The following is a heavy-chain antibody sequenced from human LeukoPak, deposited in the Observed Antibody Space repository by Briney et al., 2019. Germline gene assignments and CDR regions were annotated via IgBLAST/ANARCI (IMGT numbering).Heavy chain of an antibody. CDR3: TRDASSSWYHY. V-gene: IGHV1-18*01. D-gene: IGHD6-13*01. CDR2: ISPLDGKT. J-gene: IGHJ4*02. Sequence: ASVKVSCKASGYTFTAYGISWVRQAPGQGLESMGWISPLDGKTNYAQKIQGRVTMTTDTSTTTAYMELRRLTSDDTAVYFCTRDASSSWYHYWGQGTLVTVSS. CDR1: GYTFTAYG.